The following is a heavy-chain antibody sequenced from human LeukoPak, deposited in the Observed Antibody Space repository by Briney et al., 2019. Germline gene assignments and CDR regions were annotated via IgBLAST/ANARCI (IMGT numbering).Heavy chain of an antibody. J-gene: IGHJ4*02. V-gene: IGHV5-51*01. CDR1: GYSFTSYW. CDR2: IYPGDSDT. D-gene: IGHD6-6*01. Sequence: GESLKISCKGSGYSFTSYWIGWVRQVPGKGLEWMGIIYPGDSDTRYSPSFQGQVTISADKSISTAYLQWSSLKASDTAMYYCARHEYSSSSLYYFDYWGQGTLVTVSS. CDR3: ARHEYSSSSLYYFDY.